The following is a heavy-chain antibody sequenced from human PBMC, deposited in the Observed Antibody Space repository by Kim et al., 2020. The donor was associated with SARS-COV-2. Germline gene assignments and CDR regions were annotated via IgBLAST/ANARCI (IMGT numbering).Heavy chain of an antibody. D-gene: IGHD6-13*01. V-gene: IGHV4-59*08. J-gene: IGHJ4*01. Sequence: SETLSLTCTVSGGSISSYYWSWIRQPPGKGLEWIGYIYYSGSTNYNPSLKSRVTISVDTSKNQFSLKLSSVTVADTAAYYCARWSLDSSSWQPLIDYWG. CDR2: IYYSGST. CDR3: ARWSLDSSSWQPLIDY. CDR1: GGSISSYY.